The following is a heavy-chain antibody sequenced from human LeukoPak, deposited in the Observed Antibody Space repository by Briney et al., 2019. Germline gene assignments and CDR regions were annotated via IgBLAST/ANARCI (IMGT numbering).Heavy chain of an antibody. D-gene: IGHD3-22*01. CDR3: ARVRRTIHYDSSGYFAY. V-gene: IGHV4-34*01. CDR1: GGSFSGYY. Sequence: SETLSLTCAVYGGSFSGYYRSWIRQPPGKGLEWIGEINHSGSTNYNPSLKSRVTISVDTSKNQFSLKLSSVTAADTAVYYCARVRRTIHYDSSGYFAYWGQGTLVTVSS. J-gene: IGHJ4*02. CDR2: INHSGST.